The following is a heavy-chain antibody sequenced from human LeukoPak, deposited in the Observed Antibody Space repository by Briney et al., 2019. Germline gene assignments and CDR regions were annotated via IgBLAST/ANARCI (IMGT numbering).Heavy chain of an antibody. CDR1: GYTFTSYG. D-gene: IGHD6-13*01. J-gene: IGHJ4*02. CDR3: ARAPRVAAAGTFDY. Sequence: ASVKVSCKASGYTFTSYGISWVRQAPGQGLEWTGWISAYNGNTNYAQKLQGRVTMTTDTSTSTAYMELRSLRSDDTAVYYCARAPRVAAAGTFDYWGQGTLVTVSS. CDR2: ISAYNGNT. V-gene: IGHV1-18*01.